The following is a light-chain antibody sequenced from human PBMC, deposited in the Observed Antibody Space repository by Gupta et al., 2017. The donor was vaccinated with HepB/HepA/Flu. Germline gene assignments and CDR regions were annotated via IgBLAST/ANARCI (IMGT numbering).Light chain of an antibody. Sequence: QSVLTQPPSASGTPGQRVTISCSGSSSNIGTNTVIWYQQLPGTAPKLLIYSNNQRPSGVPGRFSGSKSGTSGSLAISGLQSEDEADYHCAAWDDSLKGWVFGGGTKLTVL. CDR3: AAWDDSLKGWV. V-gene: IGLV1-44*01. J-gene: IGLJ2*01. CDR1: SSNIGTNT. CDR2: SNN.